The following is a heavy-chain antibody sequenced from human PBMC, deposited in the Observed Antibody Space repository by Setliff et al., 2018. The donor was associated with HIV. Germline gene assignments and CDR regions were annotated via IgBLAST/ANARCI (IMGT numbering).Heavy chain of an antibody. D-gene: IGHD1-26*01. CDR1: GGSISTYY. Sequence: SETLSLTCTVSGGSISTYYWSWIRQSPGEGLEWIGYIFYTESTNYTPSIKSTNYNPSLKSRVTVSLDTSQNQFSLNLSSVTAADTAVYYCTTLVGANPWHDAFDIWGHGTMVTVSS. V-gene: IGHV4-59*03. CDR2: IFYTESTNYTPSIKST. CDR3: TTLVGANPWHDAFDI. J-gene: IGHJ3*02.